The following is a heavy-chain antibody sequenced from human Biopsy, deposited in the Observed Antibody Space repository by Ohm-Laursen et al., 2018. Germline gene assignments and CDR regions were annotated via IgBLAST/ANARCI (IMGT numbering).Heavy chain of an antibody. CDR1: EGSVSSFY. V-gene: IGHV4-59*02. CDR2: IYYSGRT. Sequence: TLSLTWAVSEGSVSSFYWSWVRQPPGRGLERIGYIYYSGRTNYNPSLKSRVTMSVDTSKNQFSLKLRSVTAADTAFYYCASLGRYCSGENCYGIDYWGQGTLVTVSS. D-gene: IGHD2-15*01. CDR3: ASLGRYCSGENCYGIDY. J-gene: IGHJ4*02.